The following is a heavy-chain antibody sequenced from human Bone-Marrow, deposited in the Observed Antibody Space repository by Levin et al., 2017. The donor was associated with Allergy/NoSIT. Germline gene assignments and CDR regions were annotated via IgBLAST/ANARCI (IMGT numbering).Heavy chain of an antibody. CDR3: ARVLWGPEY. CDR2: IKEDGSEK. J-gene: IGHJ4*02. CDR1: GFTFSSRW. V-gene: IGHV3-7*01. D-gene: IGHD2-21*01. Sequence: GGSLRLSCAASGFTFSSRWMTWVRQAPGKGLEWVANIKEDGSEKNYVDSVKGRFTISRDNAKNLLYLQMSSLGAEDTAVYYCARVLWGPEYWGQGTLVTVSS.